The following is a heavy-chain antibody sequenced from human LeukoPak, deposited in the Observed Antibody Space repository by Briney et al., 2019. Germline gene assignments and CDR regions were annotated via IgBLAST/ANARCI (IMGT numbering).Heavy chain of an antibody. V-gene: IGHV1-2*06. J-gene: IGHJ4*02. CDR2: INPNSGGT. D-gene: IGHD2-15*01. Sequence: ASVKVSCKASGYTFTGYYMHWVRQAPGQGLEWMGRINPNSGGTNYAQKFQGRVTMTRDTSISTAYMELSRLRSDDTAVYYCAYNLVVVAATPVWGQGTLVTVSS. CDR1: GYTFTGYY. CDR3: AYNLVVVAATPV.